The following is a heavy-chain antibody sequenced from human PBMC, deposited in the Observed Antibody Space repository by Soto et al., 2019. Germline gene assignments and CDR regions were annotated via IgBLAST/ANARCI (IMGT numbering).Heavy chain of an antibody. Sequence: LSLTCAVSGGSIGSGSYSWSWIRQPPGKGLEWMGDISPGGSTYDNLSLKSRVTVSIDRSKNQFSLNLTSVTAADTAVYYCARGLMVGATLSWFDPWGPGTLVTVSS. CDR3: ARGLMVGATLSWFDP. CDR1: GGSIGSGSYS. CDR2: ISPGGST. V-gene: IGHV4-30-2*01. J-gene: IGHJ5*02. D-gene: IGHD1-26*01.